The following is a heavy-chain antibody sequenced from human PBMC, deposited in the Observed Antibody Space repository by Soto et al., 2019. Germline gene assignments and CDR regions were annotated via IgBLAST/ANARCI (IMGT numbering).Heavy chain of an antibody. CDR2: FDLENGET. Sequence: SVKVSCESSVYTLTELSIHWVRQAPGEGLEWMGGFDLENGETIYAQRFQGRVTMTEESSADTPYMELSSLRSEDTAVYYCAIDVRRSNQFDHWGQGTMVTGSS. V-gene: IGHV1-24*01. CDR3: AIDVRRSNQFDH. CDR1: VYTLTELS. D-gene: IGHD3-10*01. J-gene: IGHJ4*02.